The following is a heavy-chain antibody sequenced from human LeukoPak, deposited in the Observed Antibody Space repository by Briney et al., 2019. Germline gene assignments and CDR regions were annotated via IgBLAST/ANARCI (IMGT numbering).Heavy chain of an antibody. CDR2: INGDGSGT. J-gene: IGHJ4*02. Sequence: GGSLRLSCAASGFTFSSNWMYWARQAPGKGLVWVSRINGDGSGTNYADSVKGRFTISRDNAKNTPYLQMNSLRAEDTAVYYCARGYYSGSRIDYWGQGTLVTVSS. V-gene: IGHV3-74*01. CDR1: GFTFSSNW. CDR3: ARGYYSGSRIDY. D-gene: IGHD1-26*01.